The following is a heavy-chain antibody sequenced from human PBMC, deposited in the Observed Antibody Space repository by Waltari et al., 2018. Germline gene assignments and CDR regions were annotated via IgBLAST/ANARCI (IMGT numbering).Heavy chain of an antibody. CDR3: ATGSGSYYSNYFDY. Sequence: QVQLVQSGAEVKKPGASVKVSCKVSGYTLTELSMHWVRQGPGKGLEGMGGFDPEDGETIYAQKFQGRVTMTADTSTDTAYMELSSLRSEDTAVYYCATGSGSYYSNYFDYWGQGTLVTVSS. CDR1: GYTLTELS. V-gene: IGHV1-24*01. CDR2: FDPEDGET. J-gene: IGHJ4*02. D-gene: IGHD1-26*01.